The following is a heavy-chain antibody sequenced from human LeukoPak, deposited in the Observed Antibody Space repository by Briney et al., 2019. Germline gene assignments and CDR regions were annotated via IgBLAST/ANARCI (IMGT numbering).Heavy chain of an antibody. J-gene: IGHJ3*02. D-gene: IGHD3-3*01. CDR3: ARLSYYDFWSGYRNDAFDI. V-gene: IGHV4-39*01. CDR1: GGSISSSSYY. CDR2: IYYSGST. Sequence: KPSETLSLTCTVSGGSISSSSYYWGWIRQPPGKGLEWIGSIYYSGSTYYNPSLKSRVTISVDTSKNQFSLKLSSVTAADTAVYYCARLSYYDFWSGYRNDAFDIWGQGTMVTVSS.